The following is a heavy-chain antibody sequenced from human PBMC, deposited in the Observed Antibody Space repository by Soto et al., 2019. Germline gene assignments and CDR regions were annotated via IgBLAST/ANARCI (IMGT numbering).Heavy chain of an antibody. Sequence: GASVKVSCKASGYTFTSYYMHWVRQAPGQGLEWMGIINPSGGSTSYAQKFQGRVTMTRDTSTSTVYMELSSLRSEDTAVYYWARDSSPIWYYYGSEGSNWFDPWGQGTLVTVSS. CDR1: GYTFTSYY. D-gene: IGHD3-10*01. CDR2: INPSGGST. V-gene: IGHV1-46*01. CDR3: ARDSSPIWYYYGSEGSNWFDP. J-gene: IGHJ5*02.